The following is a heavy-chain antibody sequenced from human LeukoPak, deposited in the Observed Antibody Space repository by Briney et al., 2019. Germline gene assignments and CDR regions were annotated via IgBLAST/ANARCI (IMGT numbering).Heavy chain of an antibody. CDR2: IDYSGTT. V-gene: IGHV4-39*02. D-gene: IGHD6-13*01. CDR1: GGSIRGSSYS. CDR3: ARDHGNISWFYY. Sequence: SETLSLTCTVSGGSIRGSSYSWGWIRQPPGKGLEWIGTIDYSGTTYYNPSLKSRVTMSVDTSKNQFSLKLTSVTAADTAMYYCARDHGNISWFYYWGQGILVAVSS. J-gene: IGHJ4*02.